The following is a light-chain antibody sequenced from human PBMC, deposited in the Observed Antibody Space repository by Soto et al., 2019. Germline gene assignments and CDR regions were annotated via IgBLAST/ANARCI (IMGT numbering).Light chain of an antibody. CDR1: QSVNNNY. CDR3: QQYGTSWWT. J-gene: IGKJ1*01. Sequence: EIVLTQSPGTLSVSPGDRATLSCRASQSVNNNYLAWYQQKPGQAPRLLIYGASSRATGIPDRFRGSGSGTDFTLTISRLEPEDFAVYLCQQYGTSWWTFGQGTKVDIK. CDR2: GAS. V-gene: IGKV3-20*01.